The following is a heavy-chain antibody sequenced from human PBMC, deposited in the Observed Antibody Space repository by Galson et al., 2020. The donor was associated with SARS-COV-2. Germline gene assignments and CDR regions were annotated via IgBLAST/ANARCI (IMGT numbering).Heavy chain of an antibody. Sequence: GESLKISCAASGFTFSSYAMHWVRQAPGKGLEWVAVISYDGSNKYYADSVKGRFTISRDNSKNTLYLQMNSLRAEDTAVYYCARDLLMVNPYHYYYGMDVRGQGTTVTVSS. V-gene: IGHV3-30-3*01. J-gene: IGHJ6*02. CDR3: ARDLLMVNPYHYYYGMDV. CDR1: GFTFSSYA. D-gene: IGHD2-8*01. CDR2: ISYDGSNK.